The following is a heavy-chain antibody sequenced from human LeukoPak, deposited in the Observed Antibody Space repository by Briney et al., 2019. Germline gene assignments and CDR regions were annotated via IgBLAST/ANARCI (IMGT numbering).Heavy chain of an antibody. V-gene: IGHV3-74*01. CDR1: GFTFSSYW. CDR2: INEDGSTT. J-gene: IGHJ4*02. Sequence: QPGGSLRLSCAASGFTFSSYWMYWVRQAPGKGLVWVSRINEDGSTTSYADSVKGRFTISRDNTKNTVYLQMNSLRGEDTALYYCARVLGSSSAGTTYWGQGTVVTVSS. D-gene: IGHD6-6*01. CDR3: ARVLGSSSAGTTY.